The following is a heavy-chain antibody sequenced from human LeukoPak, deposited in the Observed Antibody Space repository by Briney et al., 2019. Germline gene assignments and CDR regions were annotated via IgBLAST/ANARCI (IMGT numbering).Heavy chain of an antibody. J-gene: IGHJ4*02. CDR3: AKDGEWLVLDY. Sequence: GGSLRLSCAASGFTFNIYGMGWVRQALGKGLEWVSVISGSGIDTYNADSVKGRFTISRDNSKHTVFLQMNSLRAEDTAVYYCAKDGEWLVLDYWGQGTLVTVSS. D-gene: IGHD6-19*01. V-gene: IGHV3-23*01. CDR2: ISGSGIDT. CDR1: GFTFNIYG.